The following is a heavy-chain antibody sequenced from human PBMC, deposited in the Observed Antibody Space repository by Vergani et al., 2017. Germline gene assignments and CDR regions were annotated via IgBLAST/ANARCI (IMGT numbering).Heavy chain of an antibody. CDR2: IIPSLATT. CDR3: ARATCSGGSCYRGFEY. Sequence: QVQLVQSGAEVKKPGSSVKVSCKASVGTFSSYALNWVRQAPGQGLEWMGSIIPSLATTIYAQKFQGRVTITTDESPSTAYMELSSLKSEDTAVFYCARATCSGGSCYRGFEYWGQGSLITVSS. D-gene: IGHD2-15*01. J-gene: IGHJ4*02. V-gene: IGHV1-69*11. CDR1: VGTFSSYA.